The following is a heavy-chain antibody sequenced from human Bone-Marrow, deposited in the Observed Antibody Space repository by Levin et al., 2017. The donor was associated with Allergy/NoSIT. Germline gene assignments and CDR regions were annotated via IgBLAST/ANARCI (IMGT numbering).Heavy chain of an antibody. CDR3: DRDGGRDWRRLDAFDI. CDR2: IFSKGNT. J-gene: IGHJ3*02. V-gene: IGHV4-30-4*01. Sequence: LRLSCTVSGDSVDSGEYYWSWVRQSPGKGLEWIGYIFSKGNTYYNPSLKSRLSISMDTSTNLLSLRLTSLTAADAAVYYCDRDGGRDWRRLDAFDIWGQGTVVIVSS. D-gene: IGHD3-16*01. CDR1: GDSVDSGEYY.